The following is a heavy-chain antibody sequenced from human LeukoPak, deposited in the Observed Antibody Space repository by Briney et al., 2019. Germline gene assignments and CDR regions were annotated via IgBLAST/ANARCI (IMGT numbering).Heavy chain of an antibody. CDR1: GFTFSSYE. V-gene: IGHV3-48*03. CDR2: ISSSGSTI. CDR3: AELGITMIGGV. J-gene: IGHJ6*04. D-gene: IGHD3-10*02. Sequence: GGSLRLSCAASGFTFSSYEMNWVRQAPGKGLEWVSYISSSGSTIYYADSVKGRFTISRDNAKNPLYLQMNSLRAEDTAVHYCAELGITMIGGVWGKGTTVTISS.